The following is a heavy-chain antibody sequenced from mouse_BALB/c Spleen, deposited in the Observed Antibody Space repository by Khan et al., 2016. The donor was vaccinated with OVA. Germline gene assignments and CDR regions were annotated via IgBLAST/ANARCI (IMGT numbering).Heavy chain of an antibody. V-gene: IGHV1S137*01. CDR1: GYTFTDYA. CDR2: ISTYYGDA. J-gene: IGHJ3*01. Sequence: QVQLQQSGAELVRPGVSVKISCKGSGYTFTDYAMHWVKQSHAKSLEWIGVISTYYGDADYNQTFKGKATMTVDKSSSTAYMELARLTSDDSAIYYCARGSGNSRFAYWGRGTLVTVSA. D-gene: IGHD1-3*01. CDR3: ARGSGNSRFAY.